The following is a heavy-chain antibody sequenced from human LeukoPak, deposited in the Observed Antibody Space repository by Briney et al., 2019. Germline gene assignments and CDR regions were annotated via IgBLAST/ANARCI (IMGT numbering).Heavy chain of an antibody. CDR1: GGSISSSSYY. J-gene: IGHJ3*02. V-gene: IGHV4-39*07. CDR2: IYYSGST. CDR3: ARDRLHRSNNAFDI. D-gene: IGHD5-24*01. Sequence: KPSETLSLTCTVSGGSISSSSYYWGWIRQPPGKGLEWIGSIYYSGSTYYNPSLKSRVTISVDTSKNQFSLKLSSVTAADTAVYYCARDRLHRSNNAFDIWGQGTMVTVSS.